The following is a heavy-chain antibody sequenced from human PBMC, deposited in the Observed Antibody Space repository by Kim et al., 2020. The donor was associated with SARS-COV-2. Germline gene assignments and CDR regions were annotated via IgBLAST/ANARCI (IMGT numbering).Heavy chain of an antibody. CDR3: ARGFRAAAGPFYYYYYMDV. CDR2: MNPNSGNT. V-gene: IGHV1-8*01. D-gene: IGHD6-13*01. Sequence: ASVKVSCKASGYTFTSYDINWVRQATGQGLEWMGWMNPNSGNTGYAQKFQGRVTMTRNTSISTAYMELSSLRSEDTAVYYCARGFRAAAGPFYYYYYMDVRGEGTTVTVSS. J-gene: IGHJ6*03. CDR1: GYTFTSYD.